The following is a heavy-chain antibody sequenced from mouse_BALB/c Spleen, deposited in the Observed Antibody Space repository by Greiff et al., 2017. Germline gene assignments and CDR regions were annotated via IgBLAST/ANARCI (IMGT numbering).Heavy chain of an antibody. Sequence: EVQRVESGPSLMKPSQTLSLTCSVTGDSITSGYWNWIRKFPGNKLEYMGYISYSGSTYYNPSLKSRISITRDTSKNQYYLQLNSVTTEDTATYYCARNRVDAMDYWGQGTSVTVSS. D-gene: IGHD3-1*01. CDR1: GDSITSGY. V-gene: IGHV3-8*02. CDR3: ARNRVDAMDY. J-gene: IGHJ4*01. CDR2: ISYSGST.